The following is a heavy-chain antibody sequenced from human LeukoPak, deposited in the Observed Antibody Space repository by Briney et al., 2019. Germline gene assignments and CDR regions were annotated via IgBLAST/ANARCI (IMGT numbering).Heavy chain of an antibody. J-gene: IGHJ4*02. CDR3: ARNGAFRCSSTSCLYYFDY. D-gene: IGHD2-2*01. CDR2: ISAYNGNT. Sequence: ASVKVSCKASGYTFTSYGISRVRQAPGQGLEWMGWISAYNGNTNYAQKLQGRVTMTTDTSTSTAYMELRSLRSDDTAVYYCARNGAFRCSSTSCLYYFDYWGQGTLVTVSS. V-gene: IGHV1-18*01. CDR1: GYTFTSYG.